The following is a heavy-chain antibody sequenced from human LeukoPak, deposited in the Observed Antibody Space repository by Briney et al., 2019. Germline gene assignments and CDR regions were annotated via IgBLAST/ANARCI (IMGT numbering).Heavy chain of an antibody. J-gene: IGHJ6*02. CDR1: GYTFTGYY. CDR3: ARDKTGLVGATYGMDV. Sequence: ASVKVSCKASGYTFTGYYMHWVRQAPGQGLEWMGIINPSGGSTSYAQKFQGRVTMTRDTSTSTVYMELSSLRSEDTAVYYCARDKTGLVGATYGMDVWGQGTTVTVSS. D-gene: IGHD1-26*01. CDR2: INPSGGST. V-gene: IGHV1-46*01.